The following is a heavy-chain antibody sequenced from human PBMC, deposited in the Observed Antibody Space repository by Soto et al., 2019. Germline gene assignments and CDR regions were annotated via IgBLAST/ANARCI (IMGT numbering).Heavy chain of an antibody. CDR1: GFTFSSYG. CDR3: AKGSYSGRYSDFDC. D-gene: IGHD1-26*01. V-gene: IGHV3-30*18. Sequence: GGSLRLSCAASGFTFSSYGMFWVRQAPGRGPEWVAFISYDGSNKCSDSVKGRFTISRDNSKNTLYLQMNSLRAEDTAVYYCAKGSYSGRYSDFDCWGQGTLVTVSS. J-gene: IGHJ4*02. CDR2: ISYDGSNK.